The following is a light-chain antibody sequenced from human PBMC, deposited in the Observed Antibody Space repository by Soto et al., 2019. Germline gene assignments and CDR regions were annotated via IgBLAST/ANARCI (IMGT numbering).Light chain of an antibody. Sequence: QAVVTQPPSVSGAPGQRVTISCTGSSSNIGAGYDVHWYQQLPGTAPKLLICGNSNRPSGVPERFSGSKSGTSASLAITGLPAEDEADSSCQSYDCSLSGYVVFGGGTKLAVL. CDR3: QSYDCSLSGYVV. J-gene: IGLJ2*01. CDR2: GNS. CDR1: SSNIGAGYD. V-gene: IGLV1-40*01.